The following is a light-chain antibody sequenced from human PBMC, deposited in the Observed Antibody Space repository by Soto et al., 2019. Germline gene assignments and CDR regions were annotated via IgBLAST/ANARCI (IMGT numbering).Light chain of an antibody. Sequence: DIQMTQSPSTLSASVGDRVTITCRASQSIGSWLAWYQQQPGKVPKLLIYTASTLQSGVPSRFSGSGSGAEFTLTISSLQPDDFATYYCQQYNSYSEAFGQGTKVDIK. CDR1: QSIGSW. V-gene: IGKV1-5*03. CDR2: TAS. CDR3: QQYNSYSEA. J-gene: IGKJ1*01.